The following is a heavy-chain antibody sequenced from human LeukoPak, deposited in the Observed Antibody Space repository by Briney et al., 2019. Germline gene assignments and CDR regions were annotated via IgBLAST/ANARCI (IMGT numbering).Heavy chain of an antibody. CDR2: ISSSSYI. Sequence: GGSLRLSCAASGFTFSSYSMNWVRQAPGKGLEWVSSISSSSYIYYADSVKGRFTISRDNSRNTLYLEMSSLRAEDSALYYCAKDRAPYGSGGGGDYFDVWGRGTLVTVSS. D-gene: IGHD3-10*01. J-gene: IGHJ2*01. V-gene: IGHV3-21*04. CDR1: GFTFSSYS. CDR3: AKDRAPYGSGGGGDYFDV.